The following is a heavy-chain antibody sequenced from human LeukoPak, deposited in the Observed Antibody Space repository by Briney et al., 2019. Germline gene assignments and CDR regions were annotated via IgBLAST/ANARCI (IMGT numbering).Heavy chain of an antibody. CDR3: ARATTVVTLDY. D-gene: IGHD4-23*01. CDR2: ITTSDGNT. J-gene: IGHJ4*02. Sequence: PGGSLRLSCAASGFTFSSYTMSWVRQAPGKGLEWVSTITTSDGNTYYADSVKGRFTVSRDNSKNTLYLQMNSLRAEDTAVYYCARATTVVTLDYWGQGTLVTVSS. CDR1: GFTFSSYT. V-gene: IGHV3-23*01.